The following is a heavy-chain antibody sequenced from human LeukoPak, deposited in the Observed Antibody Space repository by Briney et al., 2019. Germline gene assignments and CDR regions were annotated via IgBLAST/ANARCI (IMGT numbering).Heavy chain of an antibody. CDR1: GFTFTNAW. J-gene: IGHJ6*03. D-gene: IGHD4-11*01. CDR2: IKIKIDGGTT. CDR3: TTDHQTTVSPYYYYYYMDV. Sequence: GGSLRLSCAASGFTFTNAWMSWVRQAPGKGLEGVGRIKIKIDGGTTDYAAPVKGRFTISRDDSKNTLYLQMNSLKTEDTAVYYCTTDHQTTVSPYYYYYYMDVWGKGTTVTVSS. V-gene: IGHV3-15*01.